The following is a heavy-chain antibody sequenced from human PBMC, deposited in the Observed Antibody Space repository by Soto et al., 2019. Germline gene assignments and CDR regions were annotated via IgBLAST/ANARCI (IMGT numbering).Heavy chain of an antibody. D-gene: IGHD1-7*01. V-gene: IGHV1-69*01. Sequence: QVQLVQSGAKVKKPGSSGKVSCKASGGTFSSYAISWVRQAPGQGLEWMGGIIPIFGTANYAQKFQGRVTITADESTSTAYMELSSLRSEDTAVYYCASQGSDNWNYGGPGDYWGQGTLVTVSS. J-gene: IGHJ4*02. CDR1: GGTFSSYA. CDR2: IIPIFGTA. CDR3: ASQGSDNWNYGGPGDY.